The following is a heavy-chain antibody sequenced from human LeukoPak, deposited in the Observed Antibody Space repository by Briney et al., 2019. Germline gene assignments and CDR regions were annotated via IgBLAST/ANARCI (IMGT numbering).Heavy chain of an antibody. V-gene: IGHV3-30*18. J-gene: IGHJ4*02. D-gene: IGHD3-9*01. Sequence: GGSLRLSCAASGLTFSSYGMHWVRQAPGKGLEWVAVISYDGSNKYYADSVKGRFTISSNTYKNMLFQQMNSLRAEDTAVYYCAKDLDPHYDSLTGSMDYWGQGTLVTVSS. CDR3: AKDLDPHYDSLTGSMDY. CDR2: ISYDGSNK. CDR1: GLTFSSYG.